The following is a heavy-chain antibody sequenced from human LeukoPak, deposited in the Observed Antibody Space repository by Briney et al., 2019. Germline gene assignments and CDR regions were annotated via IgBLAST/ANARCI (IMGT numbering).Heavy chain of an antibody. Sequence: GGSLRLSCAASGFTFSSYGMSWVRQAPGKGLEWVSAISGSGGSTYYADSVKGRFTISRDNSKNTLYLQMNSLRAEDTAVYYCAKPDCSSTSCYLRYWGQGTLVTVSS. D-gene: IGHD2-2*01. CDR2: ISGSGGST. V-gene: IGHV3-23*01. CDR3: AKPDCSSTSCYLRY. J-gene: IGHJ4*02. CDR1: GFTFSSYG.